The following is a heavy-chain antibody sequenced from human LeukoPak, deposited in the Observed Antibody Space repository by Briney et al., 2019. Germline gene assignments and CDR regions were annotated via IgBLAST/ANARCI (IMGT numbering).Heavy chain of an antibody. J-gene: IGHJ5*02. D-gene: IGHD3-10*01. Sequence: ASVKVSCKASGYTFTDFYMHWVRQAPGEGLEWMGWMNPNSGDTNYAQQFQGRVTMTRDTSITTGHMELTGLRSDDTAVYYCARDPPTMFELLPIDPWGQGTLVTVSS. CDR2: MNPNSGDT. CDR1: GYTFTDFY. CDR3: ARDPPTMFELLPIDP. V-gene: IGHV1-2*02.